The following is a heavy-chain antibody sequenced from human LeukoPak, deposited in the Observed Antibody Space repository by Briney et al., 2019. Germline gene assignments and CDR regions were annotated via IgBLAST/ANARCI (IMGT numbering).Heavy chain of an antibody. V-gene: IGHV4-59*01. D-gene: IGHD2-15*01. CDR2: IYHSGST. J-gene: IGHJ3*02. CDR1: GGSISSSY. CDR3: ARDPGDCSGGSCYSGAFDI. Sequence: SETLSLTCTVSGGSISSSYWSWIRQPPGKGLEWIGYIYHSGSTNYGPSLKSRATISVDTSENQFSLKLTSVTGADTAVYYCARDPGDCSGGSCYSGAFDIWGQGTMVTVSS.